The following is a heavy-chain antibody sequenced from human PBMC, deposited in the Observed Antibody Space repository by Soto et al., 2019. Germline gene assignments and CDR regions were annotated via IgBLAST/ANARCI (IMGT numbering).Heavy chain of an antibody. D-gene: IGHD3-22*01. Sequence: GGSLRLSCAASGFTFSDYYMSWIRQAPGKGLEWVSYISSSGSTIYYADSVKGRFTISRDNAKNSLYLQMNSLRAEDTAVYYCAREGVYYDSGGYYRCGAFDIWDRGSRVTVSS. CDR2: ISSSGSTI. CDR1: GFTFSDYY. CDR3: AREGVYYDSGGYYRCGAFDI. V-gene: IGHV3-11*01. J-gene: IGHJ3*02.